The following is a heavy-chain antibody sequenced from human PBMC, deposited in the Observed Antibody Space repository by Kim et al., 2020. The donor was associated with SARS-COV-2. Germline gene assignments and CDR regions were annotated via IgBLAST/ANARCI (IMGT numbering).Heavy chain of an antibody. CDR3: STVPGGYDYVWGSYRPGVDY. CDR1: GYSISSGYY. J-gene: IGHJ4*02. V-gene: IGHV4-38-2*02. D-gene: IGHD3-16*02. CDR2: IYHSGST. Sequence: SETPSLTCTVSGYSISSGYYWGWIRQPPGKGLEWIGSIYHSGSTYYNPSLKSRVTISVDTSKNQFSLKLSSVTAADTAVYYCSTVPGGYDYVWGSYRPGVDYWGQGTLVTVSS.